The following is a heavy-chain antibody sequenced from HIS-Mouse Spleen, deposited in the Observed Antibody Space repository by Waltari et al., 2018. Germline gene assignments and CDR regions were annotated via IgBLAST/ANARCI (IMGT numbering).Heavy chain of an antibody. D-gene: IGHD7-27*01. CDR1: GGSFSGYY. Sequence: QVQLQQWGAGLLKPSETLSLTCAVYGGSFSGYYWSWIRQPPGKGLEWIGEINHSGNTNYNPSLKSRVTISVDTSKNQFSLKLSSVTAADTAVYYCARNWGRVFDYWGQGTLVTVSS. V-gene: IGHV4-34*01. CDR3: ARNWGRVFDY. CDR2: INHSGNT. J-gene: IGHJ4*02.